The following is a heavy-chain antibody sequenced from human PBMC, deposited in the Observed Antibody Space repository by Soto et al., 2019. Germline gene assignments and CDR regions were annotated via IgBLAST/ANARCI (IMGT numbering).Heavy chain of an antibody. V-gene: IGHV3-11*01. CDR2: ISNSGDSI. CDR1: GFTFADYY. Sequence: QVQLVESGGGFVKPGGSLRLSCVVSGFTFADYYMSWVRQAPGKGLGWVSYISNSGDSIYYADSVKGRFTISRDNVKNSLDLQMNRLRADDTAVYYCASDRVGATPGYYYYYYGLDVWGQGTTVTVSS. D-gene: IGHD1-26*01. CDR3: ASDRVGATPGYYYYYYGLDV. J-gene: IGHJ6*02.